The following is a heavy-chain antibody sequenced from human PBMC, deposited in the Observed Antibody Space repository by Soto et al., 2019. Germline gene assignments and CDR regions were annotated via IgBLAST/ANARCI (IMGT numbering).Heavy chain of an antibody. CDR3: AHRLRTSRGGVE. CDR2: IYSNDDK. J-gene: IGHJ4*02. V-gene: IGHV2-5*01. CDR1: GFSLTTIAEG. Sequence: KKSGPTLVEATQTLTLTCTFSGFSLTTIAEGVGWIRQPPGKALEWLALIYSNDDKSYSPSLKSRLTITKDTSKNQVVLTMTNMDPVDTGTYYCAHRLRTSRGGVEWGQGTLVTVSS. D-gene: IGHD2-2*01.